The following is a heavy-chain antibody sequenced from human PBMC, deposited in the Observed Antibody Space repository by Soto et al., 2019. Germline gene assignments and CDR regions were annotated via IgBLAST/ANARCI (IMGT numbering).Heavy chain of an antibody. J-gene: IGHJ4*02. Sequence: GGSLRLSCAASGFTFSSYWMSWVRQAPGKGLEWVANIKQDGSEKYYVDSVKGRFTISRDNAKNSLYLQMNSLRAEDTAVYYCARALRGYSGYGRTLGYWGQGTLVTVSS. V-gene: IGHV3-7*01. CDR2: IKQDGSEK. CDR1: GFTFSSYW. CDR3: ARALRGYSGYGRTLGY. D-gene: IGHD5-12*01.